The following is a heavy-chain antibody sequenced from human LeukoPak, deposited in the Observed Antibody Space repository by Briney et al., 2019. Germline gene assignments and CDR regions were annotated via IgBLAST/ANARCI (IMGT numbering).Heavy chain of an antibody. Sequence: QPGGSLRLSCAASGFIFNNYYMNWVRQAPGKGLEWVSYISSASGIIYYADSVKGRFTISRDNAKSALYLQMNSLRADDTAVYYCARTDGFDIWGQGTMVTVSS. CDR3: ARTDGFDI. CDR1: GFIFNNYY. J-gene: IGHJ3*02. CDR2: ISSASGII. V-gene: IGHV3-48*01.